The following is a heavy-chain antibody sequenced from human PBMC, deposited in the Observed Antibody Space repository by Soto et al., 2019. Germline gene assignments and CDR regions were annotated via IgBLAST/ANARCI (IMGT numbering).Heavy chain of an antibody. CDR3: ARDSIGYYYDSSGYRTGPYYYYGMDV. CDR1: GGSISSGDYY. D-gene: IGHD3-22*01. CDR2: IYYSGST. V-gene: IGHV4-30-4*01. J-gene: IGHJ6*02. Sequence: PSETLSLTCTVSGGSISSGDYYWSWIRQPPGKGLEWIGYIYYSGSTYFNPSLKSRVTISVDTSKNQFSLKLSSVTAADTAVYYCARDSIGYYYDSSGYRTGPYYYYGMDVWGQGTTVTVSS.